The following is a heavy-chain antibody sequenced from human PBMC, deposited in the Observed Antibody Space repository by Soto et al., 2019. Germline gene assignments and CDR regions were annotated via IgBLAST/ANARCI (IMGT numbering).Heavy chain of an antibody. Sequence: ASVKVSCKASGYTFTSYDINWVRQATGQGLEWMGWMNPNSGNTGYAQKFQGRVTMTRNTSISTAYMELSSLRSEDTAVYYCARLRWFGESRDYYYYYGMDVWGQGTTVTVSS. CDR3: ARLRWFGESRDYYYYYGMDV. D-gene: IGHD3-10*01. CDR2: MNPNSGNT. V-gene: IGHV1-8*01. CDR1: GYTFTSYD. J-gene: IGHJ6*02.